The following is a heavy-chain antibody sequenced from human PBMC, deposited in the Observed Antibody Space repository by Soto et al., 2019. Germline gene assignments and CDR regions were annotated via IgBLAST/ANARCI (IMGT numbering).Heavy chain of an antibody. CDR1: GGSINSGTYY. CDR3: AIGGTSDYCPGHVDAFAI. D-gene: IGHD3-22*01. CDR2: IDNSGST. Sequence: QVQLQESGPGLVKPSQTLSLTCTDSGGSINSGTYYRSWIRQHPEKGLDLIGYIDNSGSTYSTPSPKSIITMYLATSYTLFSLTRTPTTAADTPVYYSAIGGTSDYCPGHVDAFAIGGPGTSVTGSS. V-gene: IGHV4-31*01. J-gene: IGHJ3*02.